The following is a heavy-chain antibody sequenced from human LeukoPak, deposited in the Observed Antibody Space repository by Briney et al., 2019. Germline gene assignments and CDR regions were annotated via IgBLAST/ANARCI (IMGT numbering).Heavy chain of an antibody. CDR2: ISYDGSNK. D-gene: IGHD3-22*01. CDR1: GFSFSTSW. Sequence: GGSQRLSCAASGFSFSTSWMHWVRQAPGKGLEWVAVISYDGSNKYYADSVKGRFTISRDNSKNTLYLQMNSLRAEDTAVYYCAGSRPKYYYDSSGYSPLDYWGQGTLVTVSS. J-gene: IGHJ4*02. CDR3: AGSRPKYYYDSSGYSPLDY. V-gene: IGHV3-30-3*01.